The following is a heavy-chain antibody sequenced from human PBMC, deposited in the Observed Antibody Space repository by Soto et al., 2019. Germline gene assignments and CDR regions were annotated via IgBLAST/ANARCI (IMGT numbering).Heavy chain of an antibody. CDR2: ISYDGSKK. J-gene: IGHJ5*02. CDR3: AKDDMGSSSWLGWFDT. CDR1: GFIFNSYG. Sequence: GGSLRLSCAASGFIFNSYGMHWVRQAPGKGLEWVAVISYDGSKKYYADSVKGRFTISRDNANDMLFLEMNSLRGEDTAVYYCAKDDMGSSSWLGWFDTWGQGTLVTVSS. V-gene: IGHV3-30*18. D-gene: IGHD6-13*01.